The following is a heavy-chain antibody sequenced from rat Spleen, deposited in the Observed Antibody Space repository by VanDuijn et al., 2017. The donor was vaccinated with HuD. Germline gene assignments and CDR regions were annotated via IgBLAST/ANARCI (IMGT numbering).Heavy chain of an antibody. CDR3: ARLGDTHYGYNPLDA. D-gene: IGHD1-9*01. Sequence: EVQLVESGGGLVQPGRSLKLSCAASGFTFSNYYMAWVRQAPKKGLVWVATISTSGSRTYYPDSVKGLFTISRDNAKSSLYLQMNSLKSDDTATYYCARLGDTHYGYNPLDAWGQGASVTVSS. CDR1: GFTFSNYY. CDR2: ISTSGSRT. J-gene: IGHJ4*01. V-gene: IGHV5-25*01.